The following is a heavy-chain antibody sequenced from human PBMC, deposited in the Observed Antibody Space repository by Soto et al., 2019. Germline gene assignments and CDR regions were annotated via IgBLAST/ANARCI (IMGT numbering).Heavy chain of an antibody. CDR2: INHSGST. J-gene: IGHJ5*02. Sequence: QVQLQQWGAGLLKPSETLSLTCAVYGGSFSGYYWSWIRQPPGKGLEWIGEINHSGSTNYNPSLKSRITISVDTSKNQFSLKLSSVTAADTAVYYCARGGTGYSYGQGWFDPWGQGTLVTVSS. CDR1: GGSFSGYY. CDR3: ARGGTGYSYGQGWFDP. D-gene: IGHD5-18*01. V-gene: IGHV4-34*01.